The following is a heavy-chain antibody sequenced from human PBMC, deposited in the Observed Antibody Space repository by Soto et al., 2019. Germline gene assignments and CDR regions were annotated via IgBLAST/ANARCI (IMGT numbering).Heavy chain of an antibody. D-gene: IGHD6-19*01. J-gene: IGHJ1*01. Sequence: GGSLRLSCAASGFTFSSYGMHWVRQAPGKGLEWVAIISYDGSNTYYADSVKGRFTISRDNSKNTLYLQMNSLRAEDTAVYYCAKGVPGIAVAGTGYFQHWGQGTLVTVSS. V-gene: IGHV3-30*18. CDR3: AKGVPGIAVAGTGYFQH. CDR2: ISYDGSNT. CDR1: GFTFSSYG.